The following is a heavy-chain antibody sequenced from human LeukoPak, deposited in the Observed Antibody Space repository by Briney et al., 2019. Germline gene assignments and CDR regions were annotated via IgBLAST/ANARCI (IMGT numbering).Heavy chain of an antibody. CDR1: GGSFSGYY. J-gene: IGHJ4*02. CDR3: ARHGKMAANSYPLDW. D-gene: IGHD2-15*01. CDR2: INHSGST. Sequence: PSETLSLTCAVYGGSFSGYYWSWIRQPPGKGLEWIGEINHSGSTNYNPSLKSRVTISVDTSKNQFSLKLSSVTAADTAVYYCARHGKMAANSYPLDWWGQGTLVTVSS. V-gene: IGHV4-34*01.